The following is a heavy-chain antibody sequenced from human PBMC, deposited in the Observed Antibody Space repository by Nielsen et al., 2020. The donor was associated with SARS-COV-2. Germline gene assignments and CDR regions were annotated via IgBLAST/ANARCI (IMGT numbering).Heavy chain of an antibody. Sequence: SETLSLTCTVSGGSISSYYWSWIRQPPGKGLEWIGYIYYSGSTNYNPSLKSRVTISVDTSKNQFSLKLSSVTAADTAVYYCASRYYYDSSDYWGQGTLVTVSS. CDR3: ASRYYYDSSDY. CDR1: GGSISSYY. J-gene: IGHJ4*02. D-gene: IGHD3-22*01. CDR2: IYYSGST. V-gene: IGHV4-59*12.